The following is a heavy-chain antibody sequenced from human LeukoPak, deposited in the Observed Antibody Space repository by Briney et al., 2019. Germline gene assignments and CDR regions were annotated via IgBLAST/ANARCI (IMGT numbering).Heavy chain of an antibody. J-gene: IGHJ4*02. CDR3: AKAGGGGSSFFDY. V-gene: IGHV3-30*18. Sequence: GGSLRLSCAVSGLTFSNYGMHWVRQAPGKGLEWVAVISYDGSNKYYADSVKGRFTISRDNSKNTLYLQMNSLRAEDTAIYYCAKAGGGGSSFFDYWGQGTLVTVSS. CDR2: ISYDGSNK. CDR1: GLTFSNYG. D-gene: IGHD2-15*01.